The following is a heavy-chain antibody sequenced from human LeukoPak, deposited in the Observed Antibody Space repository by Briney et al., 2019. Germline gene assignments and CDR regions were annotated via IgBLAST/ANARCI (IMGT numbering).Heavy chain of an antibody. J-gene: IGHJ5*02. CDR1: GFTFSSYS. CDR2: ISSSSSYI. D-gene: IGHD3-22*01. Sequence: GGSLRLSCAASGFTFSSYSMNWVRQAPGKGLEWVSSISSSSSYIYYADSVKGRFTISRDNAKNSLYLQMNSLRAEDTAVYYCARDSGLYYYDSSGCSVSDPWGQGTLVTVSS. V-gene: IGHV3-21*01. CDR3: ARDSGLYYYDSSGCSVSDP.